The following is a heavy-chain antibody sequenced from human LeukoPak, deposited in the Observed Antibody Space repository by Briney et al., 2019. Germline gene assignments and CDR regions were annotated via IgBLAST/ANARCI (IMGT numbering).Heavy chain of an antibody. D-gene: IGHD2-21*02. Sequence: SQTLSLTCVISGDSVSSNSAAWHWIRQSPSRGLEWLGRTYYRSKWYNDYAVSVKSRMAINPDASKNQFSLQLNSVTPEDTAVYYCAREWLRGDLYTVDTFDIWGQGTMVTVSS. CDR2: TYYRSKWYN. CDR1: GDSVSSNSAA. CDR3: AREWLRGDLYTVDTFDI. V-gene: IGHV6-1*01. J-gene: IGHJ3*02.